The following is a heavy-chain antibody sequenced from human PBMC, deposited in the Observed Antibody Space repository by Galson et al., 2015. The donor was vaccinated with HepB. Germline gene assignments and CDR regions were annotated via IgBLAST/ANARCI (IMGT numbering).Heavy chain of an antibody. CDR2: INSNGRNI. CDR1: GFIFDDHG. D-gene: IGHD3-22*01. J-gene: IGHJ4*02. CDR3: ARCYYYDSSGLITGPDH. V-gene: IGHV3-20*04. Sequence: SLRLSCAASGFIFDDHGFIWVRQVPGKGLEWVAGINSNGRNIAYADSVRGRFTISRDNAKNSLYLQMTSLRGEDTALYFCARCYYYDSSGLITGPDHWGQGTLVSVSS.